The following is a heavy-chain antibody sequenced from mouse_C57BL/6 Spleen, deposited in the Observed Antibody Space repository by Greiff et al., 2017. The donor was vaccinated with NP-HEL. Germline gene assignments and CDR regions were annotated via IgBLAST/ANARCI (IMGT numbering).Heavy chain of an antibody. CDR3: ARKVTTVDYYAMDY. Sequence: VKLMESGPGLVQPSQSLSITCTVSGFSLTSYGVHWVRQSPGKGLEWLGVIWSGGSTDYNAAFISRLSISKDNSKSQVFFKMNSLQADDTAIYYCARKVTTVDYYAMDYWGQGTSVTVSS. CDR1: GFSLTSYG. CDR2: IWSGGST. J-gene: IGHJ4*01. V-gene: IGHV2-2*01. D-gene: IGHD1-1*01.